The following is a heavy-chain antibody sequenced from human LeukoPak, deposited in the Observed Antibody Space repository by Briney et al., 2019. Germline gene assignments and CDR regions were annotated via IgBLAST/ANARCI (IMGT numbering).Heavy chain of an antibody. J-gene: IGHJ1*01. CDR3: ARAESMALYFLY. CDR2: VSAYNGDT. V-gene: IGHV1-18*01. D-gene: IGHD1-14*01. CDR1: GYTFTDFG. Sequence: ASVKVSCKASGYTFTDFGFIWVRQAPGQGLEWMGWVSAYNGDTDYAKKFQDRVTMTTESSTQTTFMELRNLRSDDTAVYYCARAESMALYFLYWGQGTLVSVSS.